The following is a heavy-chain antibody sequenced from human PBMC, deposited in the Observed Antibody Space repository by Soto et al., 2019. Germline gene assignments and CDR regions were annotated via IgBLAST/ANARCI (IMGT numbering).Heavy chain of an antibody. D-gene: IGHD6-19*01. CDR3: ARDRPSGWYVPEYFQH. J-gene: IGHJ1*01. V-gene: IGHV1-3*01. Sequence: KFQGRVTITRDTSASTAYMELSSLRSEDTAVYYCARDRPSGWYVPEYFQHWGQGTLVTVSS.